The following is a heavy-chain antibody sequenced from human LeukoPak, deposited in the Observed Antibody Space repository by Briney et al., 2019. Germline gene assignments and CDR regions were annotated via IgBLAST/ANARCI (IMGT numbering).Heavy chain of an antibody. CDR2: IYYSGST. V-gene: IGHV4-39*02. CDR3: AREGRVRYFDWSHYYYYGMDV. Sequence: SETLSLTCTVSGGSISSSSYYWGWIRQPPGKGLEWIGSIYYSGSTYYNPSLKSRVTISVDTSKNQFSPKLSSVTAADTAVYYCAREGRVRYFDWSHYYYYGMDVWGQGTTVTVSS. D-gene: IGHD3-9*01. CDR1: GGSISSSSYY. J-gene: IGHJ6*02.